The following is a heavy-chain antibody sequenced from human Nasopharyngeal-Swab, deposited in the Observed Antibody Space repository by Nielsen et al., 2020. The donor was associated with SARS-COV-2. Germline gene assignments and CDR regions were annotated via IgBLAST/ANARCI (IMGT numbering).Heavy chain of an antibody. CDR1: GGSISSGGYS. J-gene: IGHJ4*02. CDR3: ARVEICGGDCYLPHI. CDR2: IYHSGST. V-gene: IGHV4-30-2*01. Sequence: SETLSLTCAASGGSISSGGYSWSWIRQPPGKGLEWIGYIYHSGSTYYNPSLKSRVTISVDRSKHQFSLKLSSVTAADTAVYYCARVEICGGDCYLPHIWGQGTLVTVSS. D-gene: IGHD2-21*02.